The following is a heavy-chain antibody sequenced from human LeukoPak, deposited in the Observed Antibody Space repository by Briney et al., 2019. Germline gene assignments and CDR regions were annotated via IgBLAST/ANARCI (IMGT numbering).Heavy chain of an antibody. D-gene: IGHD4-17*01. CDR2: IYYSGST. CDR3: ASRDMTTVTNFGFAP. J-gene: IGHJ5*02. Sequence: SETLSLTCTVSGGSISSGGYYWSWIRQHPGKGLEWIGYIYYSGSTYYNPSLKSRVTISVDTSKNQFSLKLSSVTAADTAVYYCASRDMTTVTNFGFAPGGKETRFTVPS. CDR1: GGSISSGGYY. V-gene: IGHV4-31*03.